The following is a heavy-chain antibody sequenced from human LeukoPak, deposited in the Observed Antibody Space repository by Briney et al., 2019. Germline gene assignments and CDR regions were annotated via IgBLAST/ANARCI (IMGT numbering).Heavy chain of an antibody. Sequence: PGGSLRLSCAASGFTFSSYAMSWVRQAPGKGLEWVSAISGSGGSTYYADSVKGRFTISRDNSKNTLYLQMNSLRAEDTAVYYCANFIAAAGKGPDDAFDIWGQGTMVTVSS. D-gene: IGHD6-13*01. V-gene: IGHV3-23*01. CDR1: GFTFSSYA. CDR2: ISGSGGST. CDR3: ANFIAAAGKGPDDAFDI. J-gene: IGHJ3*02.